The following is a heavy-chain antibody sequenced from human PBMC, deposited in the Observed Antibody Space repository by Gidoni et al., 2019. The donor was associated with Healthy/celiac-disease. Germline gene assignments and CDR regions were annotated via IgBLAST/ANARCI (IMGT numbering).Heavy chain of an antibody. J-gene: IGHJ5*02. Sequence: QVQLQQWRAGLLKPSATLSLTFAVYGGSFSVYYWSWIRQPPGKGLEWIGEINHSGSTNYNPSLKSRVTISVDTSKNQFSLKLSSVTAADTAVYYCARGRFGNLNYDPWSWFDPWGQGTLVTVSS. V-gene: IGHV4-34*01. CDR2: INHSGST. CDR1: GGSFSVYY. D-gene: IGHD3-3*01. CDR3: ARGRFGNLNYDPWSWFDP.